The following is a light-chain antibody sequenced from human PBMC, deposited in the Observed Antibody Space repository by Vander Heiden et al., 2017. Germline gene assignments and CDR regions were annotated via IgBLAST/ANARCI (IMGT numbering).Light chain of an antibody. J-gene: IGLJ2*01. CDR2: DDS. Sequence: SYLLTQPPSVSVAAGQRARISSGGHNIGSKSVHWYQQRPGQAPVLVVYDDSDRPSGIPERFSCSNSGNTATLTISRVEAGDEADYFCQVWDSSSDLVFGGGTKLTVL. CDR1: NIGSKS. V-gene: IGLV3-21*02. CDR3: QVWDSSSDLV.